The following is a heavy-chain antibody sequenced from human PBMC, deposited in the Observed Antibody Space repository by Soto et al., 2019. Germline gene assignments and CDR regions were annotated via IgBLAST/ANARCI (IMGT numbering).Heavy chain of an antibody. Sequence: SETLSLTCTVSGASISSDGYYWSWIRQHPXRGLECVGYIYYSGNTYYSPSLKSRLTVSLDTSKNQFSLELSSVTAADTAMYYCASGRTYYYGSGSYGFDYWGQGAPVTVSS. D-gene: IGHD3-10*01. V-gene: IGHV4-31*03. CDR3: ASGRTYYYGSGSYGFDY. CDR1: GASISSDGYY. CDR2: IYYSGNT. J-gene: IGHJ4*02.